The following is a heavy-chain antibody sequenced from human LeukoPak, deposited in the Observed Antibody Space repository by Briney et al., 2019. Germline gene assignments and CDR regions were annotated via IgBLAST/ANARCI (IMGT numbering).Heavy chain of an antibody. CDR3: AKAPYSTSWYYFDY. CDR1: GFTFSSYA. Sequence: PGGSLRLSYAASGFTFSSYAMNWVRQAPGKGLEWVSTISNSGGTTYYADSVKGRFTISRDNSKNTLYLQMDSLRAEDTAVYYCAKAPYSTSWYYFDYWGQGTLVTVSS. J-gene: IGHJ4*02. V-gene: IGHV3-23*01. D-gene: IGHD6-13*01. CDR2: ISNSGGTT.